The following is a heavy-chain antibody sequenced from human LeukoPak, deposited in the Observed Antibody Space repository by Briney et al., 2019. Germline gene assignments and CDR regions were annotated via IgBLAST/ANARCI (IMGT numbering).Heavy chain of an antibody. Sequence: SETLSLTCTVSGGSISSHYWSWIRQPPGKGLEWIGYMYYSWSSGSTNYEPSLKNRVIISVDTSKNQFSLRLSSVTAADMAVYYCASGAVGYWALDHWGQGTLVTVSS. CDR2: MYYSWSSGST. CDR3: ASGAVGYWALDH. V-gene: IGHV4-59*11. J-gene: IGHJ4*02. CDR1: GGSISSHY. D-gene: IGHD3-22*01.